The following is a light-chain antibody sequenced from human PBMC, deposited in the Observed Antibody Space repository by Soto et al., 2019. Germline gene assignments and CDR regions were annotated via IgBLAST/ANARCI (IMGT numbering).Light chain of an antibody. V-gene: IGKV4-1*01. J-gene: IGKJ4*01. CDR3: QQYYSVPLT. Sequence: DIVMIQSPDSLAVSLGERATINCKSSQGVLSSSSNKDFLAWFQQKPGQPPKLLIYWASTREFGVPDRFTGSGSGTDFTLTISSLQAEDVAVYYCQQYYSVPLTFGGGTKVEIK. CDR1: QGVLSSSSNKDF. CDR2: WAS.